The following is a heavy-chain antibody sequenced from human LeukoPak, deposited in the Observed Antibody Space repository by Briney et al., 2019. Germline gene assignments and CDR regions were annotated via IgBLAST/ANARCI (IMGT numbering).Heavy chain of an antibody. J-gene: IGHJ4*02. V-gene: IGHV1-2*02. D-gene: IGHD3-3*01. Sequence: GASVKVSCKASGYTFTGYYMHWVRQAPGQGLEWMGWINPNSGGTNYAQKFQGRVTMTRDTSISTAYMELSRLRSDDTAVYYCARLVKDFWSGYYSNPYFDYWGQGTLVTASS. CDR3: ARLVKDFWSGYYSNPYFDY. CDR1: GYTFTGYY. CDR2: INPNSGGT.